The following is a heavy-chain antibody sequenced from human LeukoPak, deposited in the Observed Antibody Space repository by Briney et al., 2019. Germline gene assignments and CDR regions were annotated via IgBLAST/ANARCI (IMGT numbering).Heavy chain of an antibody. CDR1: GFIFSTYA. V-gene: IGHV3-30*02. CDR3: AGDSDY. Sequence: TGGSLRLSCAASGFIFSTYAMHWVRQAPGKGLEWVAFIPYDGSDKYYADSVKGRFTTSRDNSKNTLYLQMNSLRAEDTAVYYCAGDSDYWGQGTLVTVSS. CDR2: IPYDGSDK. J-gene: IGHJ4*02.